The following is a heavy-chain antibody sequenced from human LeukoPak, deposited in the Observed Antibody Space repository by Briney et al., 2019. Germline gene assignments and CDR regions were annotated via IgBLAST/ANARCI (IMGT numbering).Heavy chain of an antibody. CDR1: GGSISSYY. V-gene: IGHV4-59*08. CDR3: AGGSGIPLDY. J-gene: IGHJ4*02. D-gene: IGHD3-10*01. CDR2: IYYSGCT. Sequence: NPSETLSLTCTVSGGSISSYYWSWIRQPPGKGLEWIGYIYYSGCTNYNPSLKSRVTISVDTSKNQFSLKLSPVTAADTAVYYCAGGSGIPLDYWGQGTLVTVSS.